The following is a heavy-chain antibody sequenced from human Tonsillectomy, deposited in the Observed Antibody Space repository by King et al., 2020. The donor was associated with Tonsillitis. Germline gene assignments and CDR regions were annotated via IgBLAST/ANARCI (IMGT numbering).Heavy chain of an antibody. CDR2: IYHSGST. D-gene: IGHD2-21*01. Sequence: QLQESGPGLVKPSETLSLTCNVSGYSIRSDYYWGWTRQPPGKGLEWIGSIYHSGSTYYNSSLMSRVTISMDTSKNQISLKLSSVTAADTAVYYCASCGSKGYYVDFWGQGTLVTVSS. CDR1: GYSIRSDYY. V-gene: IGHV4-38-2*02. J-gene: IGHJ4*02. CDR3: ASCGSKGYYVDF.